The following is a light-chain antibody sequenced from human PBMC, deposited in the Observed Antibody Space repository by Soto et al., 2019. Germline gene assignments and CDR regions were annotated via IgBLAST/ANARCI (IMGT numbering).Light chain of an antibody. Sequence: QSALTQPASVSGSPGQSITISCTGTSSDVGGYNYVSWYQHHPGKAPKLMIYDVSNRPSGVSNRFSGSKSGNTASLTISGLQPEDEAYYYCSSHTTRNTRPIVSGPGSNVTV. CDR1: SSDVGGYNY. V-gene: IGLV2-14*03. J-gene: IGLJ1*01. CDR2: DVS. CDR3: SSHTTRNTRPIV.